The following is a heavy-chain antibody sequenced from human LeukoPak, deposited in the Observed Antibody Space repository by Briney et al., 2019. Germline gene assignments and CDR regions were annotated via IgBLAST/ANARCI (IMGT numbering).Heavy chain of an antibody. J-gene: IGHJ5*02. CDR2: INQDGSEK. CDR1: GFTFSSYW. CDR3: AREGCSGGSCYHNWFDP. V-gene: IGHV3-7*01. Sequence: GGSLRLSCAASGFTFSSYWMSWVRQAPGKGLEWVANINQDGSEKYYVDSVKGRFTISRDNVKNSLYLQMNSLRAEDTAVYYCAREGCSGGSCYHNWFDPWGQGTLVTVSS. D-gene: IGHD2-15*01.